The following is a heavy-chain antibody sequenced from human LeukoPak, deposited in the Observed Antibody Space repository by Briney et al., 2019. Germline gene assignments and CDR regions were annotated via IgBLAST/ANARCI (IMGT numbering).Heavy chain of an antibody. J-gene: IGHJ4*02. CDR1: GASISSGSYF. CDR3: AREVGGAAAGMGTYFDY. CDR2: TFYSGST. D-gene: IGHD6-13*01. Sequence: PSETLSLTCTVSGASISSGSYFWGWIRQPPGKGLEWIGNTFYSGSTYYNPSLKSRVTISVDTSKNQFSLKLSSVTAADTAVYYCAREVGGAAAGMGTYFDYWGQGTLVTVSS. V-gene: IGHV4-39*07.